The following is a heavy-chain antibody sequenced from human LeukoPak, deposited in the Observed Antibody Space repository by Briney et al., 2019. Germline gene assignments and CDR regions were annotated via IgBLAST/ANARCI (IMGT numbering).Heavy chain of an antibody. V-gene: IGHV3-30*02. CDR2: IWYGGSNK. Sequence: SGGSLRLSCAASGFTFSSYGMHWVRQAPGKGLEWVAVIWYGGSNKYYADSVKGRFTISRDNSKNTLYLQMNSLRAEDTAVYYCAKHTEPGYSSSYYMDVWGKGTTVTVSS. D-gene: IGHD6-13*01. J-gene: IGHJ6*03. CDR3: AKHTEPGYSSSYYMDV. CDR1: GFTFSSYG.